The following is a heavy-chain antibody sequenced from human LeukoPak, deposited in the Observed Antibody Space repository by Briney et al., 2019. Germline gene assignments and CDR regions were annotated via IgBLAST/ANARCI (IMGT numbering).Heavy chain of an antibody. CDR3: ARKLGYGRY. CDR2: MEKDGTDI. CDR1: GFTFSNYA. J-gene: IGHJ4*02. D-gene: IGHD5-12*01. V-gene: IGHV3-7*01. Sequence: GGSLRLSCAASGFTFSNYAMTWVRQAPGKGLEWVANMEKDGTDIHYLDSVKGRFTISRDNAENSLFLQMNSLRAEDAAVYYCARKLGYGRYWGQGTLVTVSS.